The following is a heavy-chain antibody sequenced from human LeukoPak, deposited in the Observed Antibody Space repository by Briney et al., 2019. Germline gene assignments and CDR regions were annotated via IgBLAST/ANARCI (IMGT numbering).Heavy chain of an antibody. Sequence: SETLSLTCTVSGGSISSYYGSWIRQPPGKGLEWIGYIYYSGSTNYNPSLKSRVTISVDTSKNQFSLKLSSVTAADTAVYYCGRRATSSSSPCEYWGQATLVTVSS. CDR1: GGSISSYY. CDR3: GRRATSSSSPCEY. V-gene: IGHV4-59*08. CDR2: IYYSGST. D-gene: IGHD6-6*01. J-gene: IGHJ4*02.